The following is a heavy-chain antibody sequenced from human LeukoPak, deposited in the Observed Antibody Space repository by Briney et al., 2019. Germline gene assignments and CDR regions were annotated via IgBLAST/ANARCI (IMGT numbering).Heavy chain of an antibody. D-gene: IGHD1/OR15-1a*01. V-gene: IGHV4-59*08. CDR3: ARSELEHSWFDP. CDR2: IYYSGST. J-gene: IGHJ5*02. CDR1: GGSISSYY. Sequence: SETLSLTCTVSGGSISSYYWSWIRQPPGKGLEWIGYIYYSGSTNYNPSLKSRVTISVDTSKNQFSLKLSSVTAADTAVYYCARSELEHSWFDPWGQGTLVTVSS.